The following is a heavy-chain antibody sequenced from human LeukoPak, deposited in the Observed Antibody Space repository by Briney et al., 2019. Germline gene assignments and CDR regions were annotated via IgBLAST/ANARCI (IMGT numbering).Heavy chain of an antibody. Sequence: SVKVSCKASGGTFSSYAISWVRQAPGQGLEWMGRIIPILGIANYAQKFQGRVTITADKSTSTAYMELSSLRSEDTAVHYCARLLSLYDYGDYSPRGNWFDPWGQGTLVTVSS. CDR2: IIPILGIA. J-gene: IGHJ5*02. D-gene: IGHD4-17*01. CDR3: ARLLSLYDYGDYSPRGNWFDP. CDR1: GGTFSSYA. V-gene: IGHV1-69*04.